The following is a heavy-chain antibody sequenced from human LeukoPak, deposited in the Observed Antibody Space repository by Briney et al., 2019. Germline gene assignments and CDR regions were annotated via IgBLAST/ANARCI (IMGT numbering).Heavy chain of an antibody. CDR3: ARGLTHRMYYSEGGDAFDI. D-gene: IGHD3-22*01. CDR2: ISAYNGNT. V-gene: IGHV1-18*01. Sequence: GASVKVSCKASGYTFTSYGISWVRQAPGQGLEWMGWISAYNGNTNYAQKLQGRVTMTTDTSTSTAYMELRSLRSDDTAVYYCARGLTHRMYYSEGGDAFDIWGQGAMVTVSS. CDR1: GYTFTSYG. J-gene: IGHJ3*02.